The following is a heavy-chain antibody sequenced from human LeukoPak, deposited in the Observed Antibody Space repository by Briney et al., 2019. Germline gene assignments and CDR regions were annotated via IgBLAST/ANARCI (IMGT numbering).Heavy chain of an antibody. CDR2: IKQDGSEK. Sequence: PGGSLRLSCAASGFTFSSYWMSWVRQAPGEGLEWVANIKQDGSEKYYVDSVKGRFTISRDNAKKSLYLQMNSLRGEDTAVYYCARALVPAARDAFDIWGQGTMVTASS. D-gene: IGHD2-2*01. J-gene: IGHJ3*02. V-gene: IGHV3-7*04. CDR1: GFTFSSYW. CDR3: ARALVPAARDAFDI.